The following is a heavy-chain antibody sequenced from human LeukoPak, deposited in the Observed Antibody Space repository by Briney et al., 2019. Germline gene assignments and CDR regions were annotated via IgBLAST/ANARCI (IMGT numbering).Heavy chain of an antibody. CDR1: GYTFTSYG. CDR3: ARSVRATTQVLWKFDY. V-gene: IGHV1-18*01. Sequence: GASVKVSCKASGYTFTSYGISWVRQAPGQGLEWMGWISAYNGNTNYAQKFQGRVTIIADESTTTPYMELSSLRSEDTAVYYCARSVRATTQVLWKFDYWGQGTLVTVSS. D-gene: IGHD2-2*01. CDR2: ISAYNGNT. J-gene: IGHJ4*02.